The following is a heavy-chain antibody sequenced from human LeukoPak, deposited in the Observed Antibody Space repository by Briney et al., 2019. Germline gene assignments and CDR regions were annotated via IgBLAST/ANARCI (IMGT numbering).Heavy chain of an antibody. J-gene: IGHJ4*02. CDR3: ARVGYIGSSWVFDY. D-gene: IGHD1-26*01. V-gene: IGHV4-4*07. CDR2: IYTTGRT. CDR1: GGSITSYY. Sequence: SETLSPTCTVSGGSITSYYGGWVRQPAGKGLEWIGRIYTTGRTDHHPSLNSRLTMSVDTSKNQFSLNLSSVTAADTAVYYCARVGYIGSSWVFDYSGQGALVIVSS.